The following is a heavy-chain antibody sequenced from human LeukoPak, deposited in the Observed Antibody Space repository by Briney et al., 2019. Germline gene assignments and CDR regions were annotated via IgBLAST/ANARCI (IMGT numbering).Heavy chain of an antibody. D-gene: IGHD3-3*01. V-gene: IGHV3-7*01. Sequence: GGSLRLSCTASGFTFNTYWMSWVRQAPGKGLEWVANIKHDGSEKYYVDSVKGRFTISRDNAKNSLYLQMNSLRAEDTAVYFCAREEWRFDPWGQGTLVTVSS. J-gene: IGHJ5*02. CDR3: AREEWRFDP. CDR1: GFTFNTYW. CDR2: IKHDGSEK.